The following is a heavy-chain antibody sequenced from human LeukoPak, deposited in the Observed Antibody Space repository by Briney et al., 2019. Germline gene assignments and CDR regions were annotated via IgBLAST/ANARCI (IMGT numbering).Heavy chain of an antibody. V-gene: IGHV3-21*01. CDR2: ISSSSSYI. Sequence: GGSLRFSCAASGFTFSSYSMNWVRQAPGKGLEWVSSISSSSSYIYYADSVKGRFTISRDNAKNSLYLQMNSLRAEDTAVYYCARENRYSSGWPFDYWGQGTLVTVSS. D-gene: IGHD6-19*01. CDR1: GFTFSSYS. J-gene: IGHJ4*02. CDR3: ARENRYSSGWPFDY.